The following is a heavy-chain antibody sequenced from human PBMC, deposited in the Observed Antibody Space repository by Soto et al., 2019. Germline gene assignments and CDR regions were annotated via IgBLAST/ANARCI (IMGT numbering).Heavy chain of an antibody. J-gene: IGHJ2*01. D-gene: IGHD7-27*01. Sequence: GGSLRLSCAASGFTFRSYAMGWVRQGPGKGLEWISTIVGSGSSAYYADSVKGRFTISRDNSKNTLYLQMDSLSADDTAVYFCAKKGSPSGDHSNWYFDLWGRGTLVTVSS. CDR1: GFTFRSYA. CDR3: AKKGSPSGDHSNWYFDL. CDR2: IVGSGSSA. V-gene: IGHV3-23*01.